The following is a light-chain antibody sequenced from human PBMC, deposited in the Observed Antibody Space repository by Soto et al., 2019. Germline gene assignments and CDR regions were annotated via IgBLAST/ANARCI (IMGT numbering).Light chain of an antibody. V-gene: IGLV2-8*01. CDR2: EVS. Sequence: QSVLTQPPSASGSPGQSVTISCTGTSSDVGGYNYVSWYQQHPGKAPKLMIYEVSKRPSGVPDRVSGSKSGNTASLTVSGLQAEDEADYYCSSYAGSNNLNWVFGGGTKLTVL. J-gene: IGLJ3*02. CDR3: SSYAGSNNLNWV. CDR1: SSDVGGYNY.